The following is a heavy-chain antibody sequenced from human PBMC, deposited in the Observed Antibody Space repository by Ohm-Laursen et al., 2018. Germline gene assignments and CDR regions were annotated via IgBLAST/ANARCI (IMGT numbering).Heavy chain of an antibody. J-gene: IGHJ4*02. V-gene: IGHV3-23*01. CDR2: ISVSGSST. Sequence: GSLRLSCSASGFTFSISGMTWVRQAPGKGLEWVSGISVSGSSTDYADSVKGRFTISRDNSKNTLYLQMNSLRAEDTAVYYCAKELHTADGLDYWGQGTLVTVSS. D-gene: IGHD5-18*01. CDR3: AKELHTADGLDY. CDR1: GFTFSISG.